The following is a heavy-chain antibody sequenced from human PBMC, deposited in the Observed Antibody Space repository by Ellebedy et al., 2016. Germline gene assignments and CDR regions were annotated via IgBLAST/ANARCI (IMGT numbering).Heavy chain of an antibody. CDR2: VVGSGERT. D-gene: IGHD3-10*01. V-gene: IGHV3-23*01. CDR1: GFTFSSHA. CDR3: ANVGGSGIYYNGY. Sequence: GESLKISCVASGFTFSSHAMSWVRQAPGKGPEWVSAVVGSGERTFYADSVKGRFTISRDNSKNRLYLQMNNLQVEDTATYYCANVGGSGIYYNGYWGQGTLVTVSS. J-gene: IGHJ4*02.